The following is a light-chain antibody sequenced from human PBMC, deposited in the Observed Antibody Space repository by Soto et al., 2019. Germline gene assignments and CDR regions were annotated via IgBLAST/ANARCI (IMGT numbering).Light chain of an antibody. CDR3: QQYGRSPPFS. CDR1: QTVSSRY. CDR2: GAS. Sequence: EIVLTQSPGTLSLSPGEIATLSCRASQTVSSRYLAWYQQKPGQAPRLLMYGASNRATGIPDRFSGSGSGTGFPLTISRLEPEDFAVYFCQQYGRSPPFSFGQGTKLEIK. J-gene: IGKJ2*01. V-gene: IGKV3-20*01.